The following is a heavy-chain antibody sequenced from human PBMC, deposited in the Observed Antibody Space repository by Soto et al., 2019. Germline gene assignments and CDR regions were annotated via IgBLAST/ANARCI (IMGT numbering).Heavy chain of an antibody. V-gene: IGHV3-7*01. Sequence: SCVGSGFTFSSNWMTWVRQAPGKGLEWVANIRQDGSEINYVDSVKGRFTISRDNTKNSLYLQMNSLRAEDTAVYYCARDIAAAGPFDYWGQGTLVTVSS. D-gene: IGHD6-13*01. CDR3: ARDIAAAGPFDY. CDR1: GFTFSSNW. CDR2: IRQDGSEI. J-gene: IGHJ4*02.